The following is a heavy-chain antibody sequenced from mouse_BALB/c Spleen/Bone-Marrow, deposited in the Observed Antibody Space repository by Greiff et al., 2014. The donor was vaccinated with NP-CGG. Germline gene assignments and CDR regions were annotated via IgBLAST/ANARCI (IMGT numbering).Heavy chain of an antibody. D-gene: IGHD4-1*01. V-gene: IGHV5-6-2*01. CDR2: INSNGGST. Sequence: EVQRVESGGGLVKLGGSLKLSCAASGFTFSSYYMSWVRQTPEKRLELVAAINSNGGSTYYPDTVKGRFTISRDKAKNTLYLQMSSLKSEDTALYYCARRGWDGYFDYWGQGTTLTVSS. CDR1: GFTFSSYY. CDR3: ARRGWDGYFDY. J-gene: IGHJ2*01.